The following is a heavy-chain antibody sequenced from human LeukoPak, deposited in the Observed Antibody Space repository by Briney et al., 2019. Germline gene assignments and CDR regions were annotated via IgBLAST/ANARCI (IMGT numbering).Heavy chain of an antibody. CDR3: ARVAAAGTWYGMDV. D-gene: IGHD6-13*01. CDR1: VYTFTDYY. Sequence: ASVTVSCKGSVYTFTDYYIYWVRQAPGQGLEWMGWINPNGGATKYAHRFQGRVNMTRDTSISTAFLELSRVRSDDTAVYYCARVAAAGTWYGMDVWGQETTVTVSS. V-gene: IGHV1-2*02. CDR2: INPNGGAT. J-gene: IGHJ6*02.